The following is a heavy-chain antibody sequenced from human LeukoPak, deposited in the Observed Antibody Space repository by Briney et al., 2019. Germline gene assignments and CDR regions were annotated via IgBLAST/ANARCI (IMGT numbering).Heavy chain of an antibody. J-gene: IGHJ6*03. D-gene: IGHD2-8*01. Sequence: ASVKVSCKASGYTFTGYYIDWVRQAPGQGLEWVGRINCNSGDANSARKFQGRVTMTRDTSVSTAYMDLSSVTSDDSAVYFCARSAGHCSNGICFTDYYMDVWGRGTTVTVSS. V-gene: IGHV1-2*02. CDR2: INCNSGDA. CDR1: GYTFTGYY. CDR3: ARSAGHCSNGICFTDYYMDV.